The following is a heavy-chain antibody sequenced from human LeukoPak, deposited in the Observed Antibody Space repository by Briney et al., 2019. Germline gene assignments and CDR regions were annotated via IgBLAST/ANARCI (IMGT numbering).Heavy chain of an antibody. D-gene: IGHD1-26*01. CDR3: ARARIQVGAKDPYYYYYMDV. Sequence: SETLSLTCTVSGGSISSSSYYWGWIRQPPGKGLEWIGSIYYSGSTYYNPSLKSRVTISVDTSKNQFSLKLSSVTAADTAVYYCARARIQVGAKDPYYYYYMDVWGKGTTVTVSS. CDR2: IYYSGST. CDR1: GGSISSSSYY. V-gene: IGHV4-39*07. J-gene: IGHJ6*03.